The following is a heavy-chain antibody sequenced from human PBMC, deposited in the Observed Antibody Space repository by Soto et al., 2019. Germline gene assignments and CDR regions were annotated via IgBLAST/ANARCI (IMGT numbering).Heavy chain of an antibody. CDR3: AGNDYGLLYYFDY. J-gene: IGHJ4*02. Sequence: SETLSLTCTVSGCSISSYYWSWIRQPPGKGLEWIGYSYYSGSTNYNPSLKSRVTISVDTSKNQFFLKRSSVTAADTAVYYCAGNDYGLLYYFDYWGQGTLGTVSS. CDR1: GCSISSYY. D-gene: IGHD5-12*01. V-gene: IGHV4-59*01. CDR2: SYYSGST.